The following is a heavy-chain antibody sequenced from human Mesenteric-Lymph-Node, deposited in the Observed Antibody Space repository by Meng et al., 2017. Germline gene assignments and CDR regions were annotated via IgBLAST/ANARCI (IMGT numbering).Heavy chain of an antibody. CDR3: AGGVGYSYVFDY. CDR2: IYYSGST. J-gene: IGHJ4*02. CDR1: GGSVSRYY. Sequence: GSLRLSCTVSGGSVSRYYWSWIRQPPGKGLEWIGYIYYSGSTNYNPSLKSRVTISVDTSKNQFSLKLSSVTAADTAVYYCAGGVGYSYVFDYWGQGTLVTVSS. D-gene: IGHD5-18*01. V-gene: IGHV4-59*02.